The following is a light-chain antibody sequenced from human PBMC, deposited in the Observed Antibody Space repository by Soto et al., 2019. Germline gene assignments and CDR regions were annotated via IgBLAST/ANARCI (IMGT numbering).Light chain of an antibody. CDR1: SSNIGSNF. J-gene: IGLJ3*02. V-gene: IGLV1-47*01. CDR3: SSFVAGNNYWV. Sequence: QSVLTQPPSASGTPGQRVTISCSGSSSNIGSNFVYWYQQFPGTAPKLLIYRNNQRPSGVPDRFSASKSGNTASLTVSGLQAEDEADYYCSSFVAGNNYWVFGGGTKLTVL. CDR2: RNN.